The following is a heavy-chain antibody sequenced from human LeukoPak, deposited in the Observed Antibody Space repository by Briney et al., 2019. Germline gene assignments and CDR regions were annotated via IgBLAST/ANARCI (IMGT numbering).Heavy chain of an antibody. D-gene: IGHD6-25*01. CDR3: AREGGFYRPLDY. J-gene: IGHJ4*02. Sequence: SETLSLPCTVSGGSISDYYWSWLRQPPGKGLEGIGEVHLDWRTIFSPPLKRLLTMSGDLSENHVSLKLTSVTAADTAVYYCAREGGFYRPLDYSGQGTLVTVSS. CDR1: GGSISDYY. V-gene: IGHV4-59*12. CDR2: VHLDWRT.